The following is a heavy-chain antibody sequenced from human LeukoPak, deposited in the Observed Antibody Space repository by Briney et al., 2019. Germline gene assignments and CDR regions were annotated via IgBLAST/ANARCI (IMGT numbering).Heavy chain of an antibody. D-gene: IGHD5-18*01. CDR2: IKQDGSQR. CDR3: ARDRWGYSYGGD. Sequence: PGGSLRLSCVASEFTFGSYWMTWVRQAPGKGLEWVASIKQDGSQRYYVDSVKGRFTISRDNAKNSLYLQMNSLRAEDTAVYYCARDRWGYSYGGDWGQGTLVTVSS. J-gene: IGHJ4*02. CDR1: EFTFGSYW. V-gene: IGHV3-7*01.